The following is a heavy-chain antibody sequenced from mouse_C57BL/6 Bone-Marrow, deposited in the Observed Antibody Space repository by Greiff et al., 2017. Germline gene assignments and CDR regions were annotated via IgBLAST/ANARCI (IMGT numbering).Heavy chain of an antibody. CDR1: GYTFTDYY. CDR2: IYPGSGNT. Sequence: VQLQQSGAELVRPGASVKLSCKASGYTFTDYYINWVKQRPGQGLAWIARIYPGSGNTYYNEKFKGKATLTAEKSSSTAYMQLSSLTSEDSAVYFCARWASMDYWGQGTSVTVSS. V-gene: IGHV1-76*01. CDR3: ARWASMDY. J-gene: IGHJ4*01.